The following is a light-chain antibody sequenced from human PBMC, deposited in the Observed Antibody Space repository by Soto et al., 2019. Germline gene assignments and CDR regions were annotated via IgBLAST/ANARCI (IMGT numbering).Light chain of an antibody. CDR2: EVS. Sequence: QSALTQPASVSGSPGQSITISCTGTSSDVGGYNYVSWYQQHPGKAPKLMIYEVSNRPAGVSNRFSGSKSGNTASLTISGLQAEDEADYYCSSYISSSIGYVFGTGTKLTVL. CDR3: SSYISSSIGYV. V-gene: IGLV2-14*01. J-gene: IGLJ1*01. CDR1: SSDVGGYNY.